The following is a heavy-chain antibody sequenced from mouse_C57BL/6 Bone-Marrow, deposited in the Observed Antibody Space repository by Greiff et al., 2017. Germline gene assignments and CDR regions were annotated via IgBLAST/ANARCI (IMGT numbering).Heavy chain of an antibody. J-gene: IGHJ3*01. D-gene: IGHD1-2*01. CDR2: IYPRSGNT. CDR1: GYTFTSYG. CDR3: ARSRGGLLRPFAY. Sequence: QVQLKESGAELARPGASVKLSCKASGYTFTSYGISWVKQRTGQGLEWIGEIYPRSGNTYYNEKFKGKATLTADKSSSTAYMELRSLTSADSAVYFCARSRGGLLRPFAYWGQGTLVTGSA. V-gene: IGHV1-81*01.